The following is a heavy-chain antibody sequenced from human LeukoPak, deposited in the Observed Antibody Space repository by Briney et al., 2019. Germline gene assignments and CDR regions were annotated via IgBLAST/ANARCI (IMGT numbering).Heavy chain of an antibody. V-gene: IGHV3-21*01. CDR1: GFTFASYS. Sequence: GGSLRLSCAASGFTFASYSMNGVRHAPGEGLEWVSSISGDSTYIYNAGSVKGRFTISRDNAQASLYTQMISLRADDTAVYYCARVSGKLERQSDLDYWGQGTLVIVSS. CDR2: ISGDSTYI. J-gene: IGHJ4*02. CDR3: ARVSGKLERQSDLDY. D-gene: IGHD1-1*01.